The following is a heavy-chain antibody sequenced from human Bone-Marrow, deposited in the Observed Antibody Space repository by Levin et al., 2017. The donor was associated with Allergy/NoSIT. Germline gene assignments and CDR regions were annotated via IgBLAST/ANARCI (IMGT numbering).Heavy chain of an antibody. J-gene: IGHJ6*02. CDR3: AKPPGLDSAKIKVSAHYGMDV. D-gene: IGHD2-21*01. CDR1: GFSFSSFA. CDR2: ISYDGDNK. Sequence: GGSLRLSCAASGFSFSSFAMHWVRQAPGKGLEWVAVISYDGDNKYYADSVKGRFTISRDNSKNTLSLQMSSLRAEDTAVYYCAKPPGLDSAKIKVSAHYGMDVWGQGTTVTVSS. V-gene: IGHV3-30*18.